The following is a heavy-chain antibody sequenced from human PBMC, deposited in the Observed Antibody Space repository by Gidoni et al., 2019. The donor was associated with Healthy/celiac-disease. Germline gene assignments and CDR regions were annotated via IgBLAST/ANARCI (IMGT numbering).Heavy chain of an antibody. Sequence: QAQLQPWGAGPLKPSETLSLPCAVYGGSFSGYYWRWIRQPPGKGLEWIGEINHSGSTNYNPSRKSRVTISVDTSKNQFSLKLSSVTAADTAVYYCARVAYYEFWSGHLDGYYDYGMDVWGQGTTVTVSS. V-gene: IGHV4-34*01. CDR2: INHSGST. CDR3: ARVAYYEFWSGHLDGYYDYGMDV. J-gene: IGHJ6*02. CDR1: GGSFSGYY. D-gene: IGHD3-3*01.